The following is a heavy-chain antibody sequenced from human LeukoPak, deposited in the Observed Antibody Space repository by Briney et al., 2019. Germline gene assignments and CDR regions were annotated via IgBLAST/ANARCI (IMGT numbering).Heavy chain of an antibody. J-gene: IGHJ3*02. CDR3: AKDISKSGGSGRGDAFDI. CDR1: GFTFGSYG. Sequence: GRSLRLSCAASGFTFGSYGMHWVRQAPGKGLEWVAVISYDGSNKYYADSVKGRFTISRDNSKKTLYLQMNSLRAEDTAVYYCAKDISKSGGSGRGDAFDIWGQGTMVTVSS. D-gene: IGHD3-10*01. CDR2: ISYDGSNK. V-gene: IGHV3-30*18.